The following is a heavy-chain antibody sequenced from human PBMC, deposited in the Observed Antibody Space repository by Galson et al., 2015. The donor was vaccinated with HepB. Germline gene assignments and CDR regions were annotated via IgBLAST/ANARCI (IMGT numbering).Heavy chain of an antibody. V-gene: IGHV3-15*01. D-gene: IGHD5-18*01. CDR1: GFTFGNAW. CDR2: IKSKTDGGTT. Sequence: SLRLSCAASGFTFGNAWMSWVRQAPGKGLEWVGRIKSKTDGGTTDYAAPVKGRFTISRDDSKNTLYLQMNSLKTEDTAVYYCTTDGLDSYGYRVAFDIWGQGTMVTVSS. CDR3: TTDGLDSYGYRVAFDI. J-gene: IGHJ3*02.